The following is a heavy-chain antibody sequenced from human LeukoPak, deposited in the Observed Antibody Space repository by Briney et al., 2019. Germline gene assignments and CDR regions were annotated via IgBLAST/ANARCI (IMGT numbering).Heavy chain of an antibody. J-gene: IGHJ6*02. CDR2: IKQDGSEK. D-gene: IGHD3-9*01. Sequence: PGGSLRLSCAASGFTFSSYWMSWVRQAPGKGLEWVANIKQDGSEKYYVDSVKGRFTISRDNSKNTLYLQMNSLRAEDTAVYYCAKDPRYYDILTGLYGMDVWGQGTTVTVSS. CDR3: AKDPRYYDILTGLYGMDV. CDR1: GFTFSSYW. V-gene: IGHV3-7*01.